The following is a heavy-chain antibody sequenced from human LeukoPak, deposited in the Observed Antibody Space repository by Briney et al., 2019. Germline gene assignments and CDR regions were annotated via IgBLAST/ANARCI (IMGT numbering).Heavy chain of an antibody. CDR3: ARVAAVAGTKYYFDY. Sequence: PGESLKISCKAYGYSFTSYWIAWVRQMPGKGLEWMGIIYPGDSDTRYSPSFQGQVTISADKSISTAYLQWSSLKASDTAMYYCARVAAVAGTKYYFDYWGQGTLVTVSS. J-gene: IGHJ4*02. D-gene: IGHD6-19*01. CDR2: IYPGDSDT. CDR1: GYSFTSYW. V-gene: IGHV5-51*01.